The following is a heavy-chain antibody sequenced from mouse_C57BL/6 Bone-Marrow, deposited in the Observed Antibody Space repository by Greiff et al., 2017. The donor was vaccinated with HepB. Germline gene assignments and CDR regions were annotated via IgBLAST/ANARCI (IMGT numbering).Heavy chain of an antibody. V-gene: IGHV14-3*01. CDR2: IDPANGNT. Sequence: EVQLQQSVAELVRPGASVKLSCTASGFNIKNTYMHWVKQRPEQGLEWIGRIDPANGNTKYAPKFKGKATITADTSSNTTYLQLSSLTSEDTAIYYCARRITTVVATPYDFDYWGQGTTLTVSS. CDR1: GFNIKNTY. J-gene: IGHJ2*01. D-gene: IGHD1-1*01. CDR3: ARRITTVVATPYDFDY.